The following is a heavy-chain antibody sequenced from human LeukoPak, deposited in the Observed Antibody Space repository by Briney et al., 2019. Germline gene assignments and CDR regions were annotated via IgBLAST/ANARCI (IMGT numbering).Heavy chain of an antibody. Sequence: PGGSLRLSCAASGFTFSSYGMHWVRQAPGKGLEWVAVISYDGSNKYYADSVKGRFTISRDNSKNTLYLQMNSLRAEDTAVYYFANPNGHGAYALFNCWGQGTLVTAPS. CDR3: ANPNGHGAYALFNC. J-gene: IGHJ4*02. CDR2: ISYDGSNK. D-gene: IGHD1-1*01. V-gene: IGHV3-30*18. CDR1: GFTFSSYG.